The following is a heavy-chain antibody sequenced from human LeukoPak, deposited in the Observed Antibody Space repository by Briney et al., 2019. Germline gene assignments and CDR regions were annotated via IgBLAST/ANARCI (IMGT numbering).Heavy chain of an antibody. CDR2: INHSGST. CDR3: AATYYYDSSGYFYFDY. J-gene: IGHJ4*02. CDR1: GGSFSGYY. Sequence: SETLSLTCAVYGGSFSGYYWSWIRQPPGKGLEWIGEINHSGSTNYNPSLKSRVTISVDTSKNQISLKLSSVTAADTAVYYCAATYYYDSSGYFYFDYWGQGTLVTVSS. V-gene: IGHV4-34*01. D-gene: IGHD3-22*01.